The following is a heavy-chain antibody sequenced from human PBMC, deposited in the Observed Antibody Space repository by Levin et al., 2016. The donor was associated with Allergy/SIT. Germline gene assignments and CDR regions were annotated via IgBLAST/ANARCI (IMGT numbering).Heavy chain of an antibody. J-gene: IGHJ6*03. CDR3: ARGPYYDFWSGYPPYYYYMDV. V-gene: IGHV4-61*02. D-gene: IGHD3-3*01. CDR2: IYTSGST. Sequence: RQAPGKGLEWIGRIYTSGSTNYNPSLKSRVTISVDTSKNQFSLKLSSVTAADTAVYYCARGPYYDFWSGYPPYYYYMDVWGKGTTVTVSS.